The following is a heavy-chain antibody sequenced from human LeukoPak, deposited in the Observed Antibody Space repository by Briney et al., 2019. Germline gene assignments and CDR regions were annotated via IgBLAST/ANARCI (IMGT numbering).Heavy chain of an antibody. CDR1: GFTFDDYG. D-gene: IGHD5-18*01. J-gene: IGHJ6*03. V-gene: IGHV3-23*01. CDR3: AKENGYSYGNYYYYYYMDV. Sequence: GGSLRLSCAASGFTFDDYGMSWVRQAPGKGLEWVSAISGSGGSTYYADSVKGRFTISRDNSKNTLYLQMNSLRAEDTAVYYCAKENGYSYGNYYYYYYMDVWGKGTTVTVSS. CDR2: ISGSGGST.